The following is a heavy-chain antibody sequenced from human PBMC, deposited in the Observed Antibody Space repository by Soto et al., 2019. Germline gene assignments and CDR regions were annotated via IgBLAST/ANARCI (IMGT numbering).Heavy chain of an antibody. V-gene: IGHV4-30-2*01. CDR2: IYHSGST. D-gene: IGHD2-15*01. Sequence: SETLSLTCAVSGGSISSGGYSWSWIRQPPGKGLEWIGYIYHSGSTYYNPSLKSRVTISVDRSKNQFSLKLSSVTAADTAVYYCARVGRCSGGSCYFDYCGQGTLVTV. J-gene: IGHJ4*02. CDR3: ARVGRCSGGSCYFDY. CDR1: GGSISSGGYS.